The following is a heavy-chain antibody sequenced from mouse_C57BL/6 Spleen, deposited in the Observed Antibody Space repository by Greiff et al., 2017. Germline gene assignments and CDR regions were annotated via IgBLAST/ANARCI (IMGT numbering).Heavy chain of an antibody. J-gene: IGHJ4*01. Sequence: EVMLVESGGGLVQPGGSMKLSCVASGFTFSNYWMNWVRQSPEKGLEWVAQIRLKSDNYATHYAESVKGRFTISRDDSKSSVYLQMNNLRAEDTGIYYCTEGVYYEENAMDYWGQGTSVTVSS. D-gene: IGHD1-1*01. CDR3: TEGVYYEENAMDY. V-gene: IGHV6-3*01. CDR1: GFTFSNYW. CDR2: IRLKSDNYAT.